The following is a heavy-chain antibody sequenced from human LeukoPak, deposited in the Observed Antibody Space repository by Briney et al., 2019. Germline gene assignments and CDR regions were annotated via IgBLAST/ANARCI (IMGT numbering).Heavy chain of an antibody. D-gene: IGHD3-22*01. CDR3: ARAYYYDSSGYWTDAFDM. CDR2: INHSGST. CDR1: GGSFSGYY. V-gene: IGHV4-34*01. Sequence: SETLSLTCAVYGGSFSGYYWSWIRQPPGKGLEWIGEINHSGSTNYNPSLKSRVTISVDTSKNQFSLKLSSVTAADTAMYYCARAYYYDSSGYWTDAFDMWGQGTMVTVSS. J-gene: IGHJ3*02.